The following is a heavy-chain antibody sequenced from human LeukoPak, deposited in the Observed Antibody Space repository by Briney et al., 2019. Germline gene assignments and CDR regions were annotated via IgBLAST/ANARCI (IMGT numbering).Heavy chain of an antibody. CDR1: GGSISSYY. J-gene: IGHJ4*02. CDR2: IYYSGSA. V-gene: IGHV4-59*01. D-gene: IGHD3-3*01. Sequence: SETLSLTCTVSGGSISSYYWSWIRQPPGKGLEWIGYIYYSGSANYNPSLKSRVTISVDTSKNQFSLKLSSVTAADTAVYYCARAEYDFWSGYPYYFDYWGQGTLVTVSS. CDR3: ARAEYDFWSGYPYYFDY.